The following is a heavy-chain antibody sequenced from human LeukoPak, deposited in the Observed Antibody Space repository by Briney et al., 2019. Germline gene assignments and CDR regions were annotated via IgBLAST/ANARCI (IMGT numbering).Heavy chain of an antibody. V-gene: IGHV3-33*01. Sequence: GGSLRLSCVASGFTFSNYGMHWVRQAPGKGLGWVAIIWLDGSGTYYADSVKGRVTCSRDNSKNTLYLQMNILRAEHTAMYYCARHASTHYFDSWGQGTLVTVSS. CDR3: ARHASTHYFDS. D-gene: IGHD2/OR15-2a*01. CDR1: GFTFSNYG. CDR2: IWLDGSGT. J-gene: IGHJ4*02.